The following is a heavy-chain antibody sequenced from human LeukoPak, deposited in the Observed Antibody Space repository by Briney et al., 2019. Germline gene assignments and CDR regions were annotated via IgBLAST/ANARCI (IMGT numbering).Heavy chain of an antibody. CDR3: ARGTEDSSGYLFDL. J-gene: IGHJ2*01. Sequence: SETLSPTCTVSGGSISSGGYYWSWIRQHPGKGLEWIGYIYYSGSTYYNPSLKSRVTISVDTSKNQFSLKLSSVTAADTAVYYCARGTEDSSGYLFDLWGRGTLSLSPQ. V-gene: IGHV4-31*03. CDR2: IYYSGST. CDR1: GGSISSGGYY. D-gene: IGHD3-22*01.